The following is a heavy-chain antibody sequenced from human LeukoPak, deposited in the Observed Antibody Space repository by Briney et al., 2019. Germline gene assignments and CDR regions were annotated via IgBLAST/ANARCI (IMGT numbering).Heavy chain of an antibody. CDR1: GGTFSSYA. D-gene: IGHD6-6*01. CDR2: IIPIFGTA. V-gene: IGHV1-69*13. J-gene: IGHJ4*02. CDR3: ARGGQQLLLPFDY. Sequence: SVKVSCKASGGTFSSYAISWVRQAPGQGLEWMGGIIPIFGTANYAQKFQGRVTITADESTSTAYMELSSLRSEDTAVYYCARGGQQLLLPFDYWGQGTLVTVSS.